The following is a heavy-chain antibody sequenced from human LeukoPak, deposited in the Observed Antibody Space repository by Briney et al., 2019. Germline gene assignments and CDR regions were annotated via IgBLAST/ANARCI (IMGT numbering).Heavy chain of an antibody. CDR2: ISGSGGST. CDR3: AKGRFGELLYYFDY. D-gene: IGHD3-10*01. J-gene: IGHJ4*02. Sequence: GGSLRLSCAASGFSFSSYAMSWVRQAPGKGLEWVSAISGSGGSTYYADSVKGRFTISRDNSKNTLYLQMNSLRAEDTAVYYCAKGRFGELLYYFDYWGQGTLVTVSS. CDR1: GFSFSSYA. V-gene: IGHV3-23*01.